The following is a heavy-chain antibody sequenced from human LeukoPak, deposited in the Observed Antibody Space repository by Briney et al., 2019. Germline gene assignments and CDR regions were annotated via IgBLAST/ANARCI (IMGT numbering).Heavy chain of an antibody. CDR1: GFTFSSYA. CDR2: ISGSGGST. Sequence: LTGGSLRLSCAASGFTFSSYAMSWVRQAPGKGLEWVSAISGSGGSTYYADSVKGRFTISRDNSKNTLYLQMSSLRAEDTAVYYCAKALGYSSGWYVDAFDIWGQGTMVTVSS. V-gene: IGHV3-23*01. D-gene: IGHD6-19*01. J-gene: IGHJ3*02. CDR3: AKALGYSSGWYVDAFDI.